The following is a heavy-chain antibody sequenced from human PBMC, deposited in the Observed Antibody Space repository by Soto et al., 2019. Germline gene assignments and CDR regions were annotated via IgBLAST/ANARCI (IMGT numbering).Heavy chain of an antibody. V-gene: IGHV3-11*06. CDR2: LSNSGEDT. Sequence: QVRLVESGGGLVKPGGSVRLSCAASGCSFSDYYMTWIRQAPGKGLECVSRLSNSGEDTNYADSVQGRFTISRDNGENSLYLQMTSLRADDTAVYYCTRHLRARGIVHDVFDFWGQGTMVTVSS. CDR3: TRHLRARGIVHDVFDF. D-gene: IGHD2-8*01. J-gene: IGHJ3*01. CDR1: GCSFSDYY.